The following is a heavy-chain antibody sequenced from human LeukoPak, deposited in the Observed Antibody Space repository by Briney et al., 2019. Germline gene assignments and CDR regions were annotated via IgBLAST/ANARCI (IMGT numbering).Heavy chain of an antibody. CDR2: INHSGST. CDR1: GGSFSGYY. Sequence: SETLSLTCAVYGGSFSGYYLSWIRQPPGKGLEWIGEINHSGSTNYNPSLKSRVTISVDTSKNQFSLKLSSVTAADTAVYYCARGGGYGDYAKAWGQGTLVTVSS. D-gene: IGHD4-17*01. J-gene: IGHJ5*02. CDR3: ARGGGYGDYAKA. V-gene: IGHV4-34*01.